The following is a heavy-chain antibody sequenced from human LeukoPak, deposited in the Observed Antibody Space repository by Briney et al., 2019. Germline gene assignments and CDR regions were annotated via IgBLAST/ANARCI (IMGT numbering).Heavy chain of an antibody. CDR2: ISGSAYST. CDR1: GLTFGSYA. J-gene: IGHJ4*02. Sequence: GGSLRLSCAASGLTFGSYAMRWVRQAPGRGLEWFSSISGSAYSTYYADSVKGRFTISRDNFKNTLYLQMNSLRAEDTAVYYCAKGGITIFGVDYWGQGTLVTVSS. V-gene: IGHV3-23*01. D-gene: IGHD3-3*01. CDR3: AKGGITIFGVDY.